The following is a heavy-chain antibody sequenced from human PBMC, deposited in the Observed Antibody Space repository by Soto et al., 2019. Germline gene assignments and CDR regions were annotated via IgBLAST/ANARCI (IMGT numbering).Heavy chain of an antibody. J-gene: IGHJ4*02. D-gene: IGHD2-15*01. CDR3: VPSGYCSGGSCYRKSGY. CDR1: GGTFSSYA. V-gene: IGHV1-69*13. Sequence: SVKVSCKASGGTFSSYAISWVRQAPGQGLEWMGGIIPIFGTANYAQKFQGRVTITADESTSTAYMELSSLRSEDTAVYYCVPSGYCSGGSCYRKSGYRGQGTLVTVSS. CDR2: IIPIFGTA.